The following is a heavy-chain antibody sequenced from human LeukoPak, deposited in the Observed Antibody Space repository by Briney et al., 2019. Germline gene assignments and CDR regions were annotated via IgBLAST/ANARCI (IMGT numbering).Heavy chain of an antibody. Sequence: PGESLKISCKGSGYSFTNYWIGWVRQMPGKGLEWMGIIYPGDSDTRYSSSFHGQVTISADKSISTAYLQWSSLKASDTAMYYCARAFYYESSAYYYVPFDYWGQGTLVTVSS. CDR1: GYSFTNYW. D-gene: IGHD3-22*01. CDR3: ARAFYYESSAYYYVPFDY. CDR2: IYPGDSDT. J-gene: IGHJ4*02. V-gene: IGHV5-51*01.